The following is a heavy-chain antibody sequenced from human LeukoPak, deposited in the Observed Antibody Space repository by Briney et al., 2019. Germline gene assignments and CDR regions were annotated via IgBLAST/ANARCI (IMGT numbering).Heavy chain of an antibody. V-gene: IGHV4-34*01. CDR3: ARVKGYYGSGSYSLDY. Sequence: PSETLSLTCTVSGDSISSYYWNWIRQPPGKGLEWIGEINHSGSTNYNPSLKSRVTISVDTSKNQFSLKLSSVTAADTAVYYCARVKGYYGSGSYSLDYWGQGTLVTVSS. CDR1: GDSISSYY. CDR2: INHSGST. D-gene: IGHD3-10*01. J-gene: IGHJ4*02.